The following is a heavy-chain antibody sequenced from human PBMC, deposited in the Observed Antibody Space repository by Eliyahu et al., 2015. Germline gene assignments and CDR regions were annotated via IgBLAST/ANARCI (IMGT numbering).Heavy chain of an antibody. J-gene: IGHJ5*02. Sequence: QVQLQXSGXGLVKPSGTLSLTCAVXGGSXXSSNWWXWVRQPPGKGLEWIGEIYHSGSTNYNPSLKSRVTISVDKSKNQFSLKLSSVTAADTAVYYCARGGRITMVQGVITPTNWFDPWGQGTLVTVSS. D-gene: IGHD3-10*01. CDR3: ARGGRITMVQGVITPTNWFDP. CDR1: GGSXXSSNW. CDR2: IYHSGST. V-gene: IGHV4-4*02.